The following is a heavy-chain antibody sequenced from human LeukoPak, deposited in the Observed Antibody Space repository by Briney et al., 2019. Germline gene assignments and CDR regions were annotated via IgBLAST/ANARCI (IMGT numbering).Heavy chain of an antibody. Sequence: GGSLRLSCAASGFTFSDYYMGWIRQALGKGLDWVSYISSSGGTMYYADSVKGRFTISRDNAKNSLYLQMNSLRAEDTAVYYCARARGSYAFDIWGQGTMVTVSS. V-gene: IGHV3-11*04. CDR2: ISSSGGTM. CDR3: ARARGSYAFDI. J-gene: IGHJ3*02. D-gene: IGHD2-15*01. CDR1: GFTFSDYY.